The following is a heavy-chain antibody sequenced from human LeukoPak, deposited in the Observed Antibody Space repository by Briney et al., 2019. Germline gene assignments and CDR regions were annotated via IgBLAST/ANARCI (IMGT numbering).Heavy chain of an antibody. CDR3: ARDYSDSSGYLISAWFDP. Sequence: GGSLRLSCAASGFTVSSNYMSWVRQAPGKGLEWVSIIYSGGSTYYADSVQCRFTISRDISKNTLYLQMNSLRAEDTAVYYCARDYSDSSGYLISAWFDPWGQGTLVTVSS. CDR1: GFTVSSNY. CDR2: IYSGGST. J-gene: IGHJ5*02. V-gene: IGHV3-66*01. D-gene: IGHD3-22*01.